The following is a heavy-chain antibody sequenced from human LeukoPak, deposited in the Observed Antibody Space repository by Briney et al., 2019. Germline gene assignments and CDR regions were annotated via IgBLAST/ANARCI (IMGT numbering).Heavy chain of an antibody. V-gene: IGHV1-69*13. J-gene: IGHJ6*02. CDR3: ARLEMATIDMEDYYYYYGMDV. D-gene: IGHD5-24*01. CDR2: IIPIFGTA. CDR1: GGTFISYA. Sequence: SVKVPCKASGGTFISYAISWVRQAPGQGLEWMGGIIPIFGTANYAQKFQGRVTITADESTSTAYMELSSLRSEDTAVYYCARLEMATIDMEDYYYYYGMDVWGQGTTVTVSS.